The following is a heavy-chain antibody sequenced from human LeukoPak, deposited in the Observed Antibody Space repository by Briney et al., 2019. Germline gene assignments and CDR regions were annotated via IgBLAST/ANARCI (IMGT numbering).Heavy chain of an antibody. CDR3: ARCRENDFWSGSPVDY. J-gene: IGHJ4*02. D-gene: IGHD3-3*01. V-gene: IGHV3-30-3*01. CDR1: GFFFSIYC. Sequence: GGSLRLSCAASGFFFSIYCMHWVRQAPGKGLEWLAVISSDGSNKYYADSVKGRFTISRDNSKTTLFVQMNSLRVEDTAVYYCARCRENDFWSGSPVDYWGQGTLVTVSS. CDR2: ISSDGSNK.